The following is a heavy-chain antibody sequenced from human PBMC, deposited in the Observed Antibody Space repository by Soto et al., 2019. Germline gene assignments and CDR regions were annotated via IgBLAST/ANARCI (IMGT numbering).Heavy chain of an antibody. J-gene: IGHJ5*02. CDR2: NSAYNGNT. CDR1: GYTFTSYG. CDR3: ARDRMPSMVRGVRGFDP. V-gene: IGHV1-18*01. D-gene: IGHD3-10*01. Sequence: QVQLVQSGAEVKKPGASVKVSCKASGYTFTSYGISWVRQAPGQGLEWMGWNSAYNGNTNYAQKLQGRVTMTTDTSTSTAYMELRSLRSDDTAVYYCARDRMPSMVRGVRGFDPWGQGTLVTVSS.